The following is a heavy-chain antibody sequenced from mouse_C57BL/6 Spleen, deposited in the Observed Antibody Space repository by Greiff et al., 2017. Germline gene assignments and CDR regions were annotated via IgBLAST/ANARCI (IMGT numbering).Heavy chain of an antibody. V-gene: IGHV5-9-1*02. Sequence: EVKLVESGEGLVKPGGSLKLSCAASGFTFSSYAMSWVRQTPEKRLEWVAYISSGGDYIYYADTVKGRFTISRDNARNTLYLQMSSLKSEDTAMYYCTRDSDYYGSSPWFAYWGQGTLVTVSA. CDR1: GFTFSSYA. D-gene: IGHD1-1*01. CDR2: ISSGGDYI. J-gene: IGHJ3*01. CDR3: TRDSDYYGSSPWFAY.